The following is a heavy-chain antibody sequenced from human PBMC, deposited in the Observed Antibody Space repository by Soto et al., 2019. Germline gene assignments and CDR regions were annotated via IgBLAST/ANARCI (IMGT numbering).Heavy chain of an antibody. J-gene: IGHJ3*02. CDR2: ISGSGGST. D-gene: IGHD3-10*01. CDR1: GFTFSSYA. V-gene: IGHV3-23*01. CDR3: ANLVDYEKFGDDAFDI. Sequence: EVQLLESGGGLVQPGGSLRLSCAASGFTFSSYAMSWVRQAPGKGLEGVSAISGSGGSTYYADSVKGRFTISRDNSKNTLYLQMNSLRAEDTAVYYCANLVDYEKFGDDAFDIWGQGTMVTVSS.